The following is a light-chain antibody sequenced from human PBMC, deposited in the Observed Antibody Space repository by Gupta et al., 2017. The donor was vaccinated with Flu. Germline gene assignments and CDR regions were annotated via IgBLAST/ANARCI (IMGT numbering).Light chain of an antibody. CDR3: QQYGDWPPRWT. Sequence: RVTLSCRASQSISSNLAWYQHKPGQAPRLLIYGASTRVTGIPARFSGSGSGTDFTLTISSPQSEDFAVYYCQQYGDWPPRWTFGQGTKVEIK. V-gene: IGKV3-15*01. CDR2: GAS. CDR1: QSISSN. J-gene: IGKJ1*01.